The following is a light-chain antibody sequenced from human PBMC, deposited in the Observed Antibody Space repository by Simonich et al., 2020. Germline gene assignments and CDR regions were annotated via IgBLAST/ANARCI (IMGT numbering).Light chain of an antibody. V-gene: IGLV1-51*01. J-gene: IGLJ3*02. CDR2: DNN. Sequence: QSVLTQPPSVSAAPGQKVTTSCTGSNSNIGNNYVSWYQHLPGTAPKLLIYDNNKRPSGIPDRFSGSKSGNTASLTISGLQAEDEADYYCRSYTSSSTWVFGGGTKLTVL. CDR1: NSNIGNNY. CDR3: RSYTSSSTWV.